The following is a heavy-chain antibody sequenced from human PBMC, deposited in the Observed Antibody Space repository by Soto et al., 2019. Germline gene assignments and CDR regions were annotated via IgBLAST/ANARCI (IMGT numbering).Heavy chain of an antibody. CDR3: ARGHSGSYRIDY. D-gene: IGHD1-26*01. Sequence: QVQLVQSGAEVKKPGASVKVSCKASGYTFTGYYMHWVRQAPGQGLEWMGWINTNSGGTNYAQKFQGWVTITRDTSISTAYMELSRLRSDDTAVYYCARGHSGSYRIDYWGQGTLVTVSS. CDR2: INTNSGGT. J-gene: IGHJ4*02. CDR1: GYTFTGYY. V-gene: IGHV1-2*04.